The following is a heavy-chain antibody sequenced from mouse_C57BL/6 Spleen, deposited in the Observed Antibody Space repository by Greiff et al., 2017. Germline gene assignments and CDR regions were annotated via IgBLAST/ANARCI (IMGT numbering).Heavy chain of an antibody. Sequence: EVQLVESGPGLVKPSPSLSLTCSVTGYSITSGYYWNWIRQFPGNKLEWMGYISYDGSNNYNPSLKNRISITRDTSTNQFFLKLNSVTTEDTATYYCAREPSMALGDWGNGTTLTVST. D-gene: IGHD2-10*02. CDR1: GYSITSGYY. CDR2: ISYDGSN. J-gene: IGHJ2*01. V-gene: IGHV3-6*01. CDR3: AREPSMALGD.